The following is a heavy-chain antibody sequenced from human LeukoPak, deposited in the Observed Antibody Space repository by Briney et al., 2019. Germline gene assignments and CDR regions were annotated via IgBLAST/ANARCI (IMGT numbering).Heavy chain of an antibody. CDR1: GFTLSSYS. V-gene: IGHV3-64*01. J-gene: IGHJ1*01. CDR2: ISKNGRNT. D-gene: IGHD6-19*01. CDR3: ARVDSGSACAS. Sequence: GGSLRLSCAASGFTLSSYSMHWVRQPPGKGLEFVSAISKNGRNTYYGNSMKGRFTISRDISKNTLYLQMGSLRPDDMAVYYCARVDSGSACASWGQGILVTVSS.